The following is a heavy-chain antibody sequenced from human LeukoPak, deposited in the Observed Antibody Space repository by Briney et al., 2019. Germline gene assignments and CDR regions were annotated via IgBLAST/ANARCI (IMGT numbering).Heavy chain of an antibody. Sequence: PSETLSLTCTVSGGSISSYYWSWIRQPPGKGLEWMGYIYYSWSTNYNPSLKSRVTISVDTSKNQFSLKLSSVTAADTAVYYCARLPDYYDSSGYPPSYYFDYWGQGTLVTVSS. D-gene: IGHD3-22*01. CDR1: GGSISSYY. J-gene: IGHJ4*02. CDR2: IYYSWST. V-gene: IGHV4-59*08. CDR3: ARLPDYYDSSGYPPSYYFDY.